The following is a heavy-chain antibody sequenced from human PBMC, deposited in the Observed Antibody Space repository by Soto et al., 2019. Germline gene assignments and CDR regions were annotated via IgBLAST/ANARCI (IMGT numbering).Heavy chain of an antibody. D-gene: IGHD3-9*01. CDR1: GYIFNIYW. CDR3: ARHQYYDILTGYLASDY. Sequence: GESLKISCKASGYIFNIYWISWVRQMPGKGLEWMGRIDPSDSYTNYSPSFQGHVTISADKSISTAYLQWSSLKASDTAMYYCARHQYYDILTGYLASDYWGQGTLVTVSS. CDR2: IDPSDSYT. V-gene: IGHV5-10-1*01. J-gene: IGHJ4*02.